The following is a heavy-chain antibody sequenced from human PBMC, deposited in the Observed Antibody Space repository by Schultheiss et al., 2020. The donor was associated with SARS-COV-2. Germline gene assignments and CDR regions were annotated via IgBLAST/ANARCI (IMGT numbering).Heavy chain of an antibody. CDR2: IYYSGST. CDR1: GGSISSGGYY. D-gene: IGHD4-17*01. J-gene: IGHJ3*02. Sequence: SETLSLTCTVSGGSISSGGYYWSWIRQHPGKGLEWIGYIYYSGSTYYNPSLKSRVTISVDTSKKQFSLKLGSLTAADTAVYYCAGDTVTTSCDAFDIWGQGTMVTVSS. V-gene: IGHV4-31*03. CDR3: AGDTVTTSCDAFDI.